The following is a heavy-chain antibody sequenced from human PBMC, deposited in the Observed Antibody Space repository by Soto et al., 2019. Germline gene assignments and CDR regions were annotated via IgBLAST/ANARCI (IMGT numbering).Heavy chain of an antibody. CDR2: IGGSGSNT. D-gene: IGHD2-8*02. Sequence: GGSLRLSCVASGFSFSSYAMSWVRQAPGKGLEWVSGIGGSGSNTYYADSVKGRFTISRDNSKNTLYLQMNSLRVEDTAVYFCAKDSDWVVYWIDYWGQGTLVTVSS. V-gene: IGHV3-23*01. CDR3: AKDSDWVVYWIDY. J-gene: IGHJ4*02. CDR1: GFSFSSYA.